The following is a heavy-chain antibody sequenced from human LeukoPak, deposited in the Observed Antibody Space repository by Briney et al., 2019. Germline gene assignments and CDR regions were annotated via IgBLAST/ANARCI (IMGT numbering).Heavy chain of an antibody. CDR1: GGSISSSNW. CDR2: IYHSGST. V-gene: IGHV4-4*02. D-gene: IGHD6-13*01. J-gene: IGHJ4*02. CDR3: ARKSSSWYGLMNY. Sequence: SGTLSLTCAVSGGSISSSNWWSWVRQPPGKGLEWIGEIYHSGSTNYDSSLKSRVTISLDKSKNQFSLRLSSVTAADTAVYYCARKSSSWYGLMNYWGQGTLVTVSS.